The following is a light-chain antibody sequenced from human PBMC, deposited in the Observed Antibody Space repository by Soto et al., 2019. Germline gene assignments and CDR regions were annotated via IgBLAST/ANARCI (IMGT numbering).Light chain of an antibody. CDR1: QSIDTF. V-gene: IGKV1-39*01. J-gene: IGKJ2*01. CDR3: QQSYSTPYS. Sequence: DIQMTQSPSSLSAYVGDRVTISCRESQSIDTFLNWYQQKPGNAPKLLIYFPSTLQSGVPSRFSGSGSGTDFTLTISSLQPEDSATYICQQSYSTPYSFGQGTKLEIK. CDR2: FPS.